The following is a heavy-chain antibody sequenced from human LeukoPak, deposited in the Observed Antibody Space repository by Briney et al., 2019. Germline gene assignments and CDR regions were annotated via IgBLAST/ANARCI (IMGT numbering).Heavy chain of an antibody. D-gene: IGHD6-19*01. Sequence: PSQTLSLTCTVSGGSISSGSYYWGWIRQPPGKGLEWIGSIYYSGSTYYNPSLKSRVTISVDTSKNQFSLKLSSVTAADTAVYYCATGTYSSGWYSFDFWGQGPLVTVSS. CDR2: IYYSGST. CDR3: ATGTYSSGWYSFDF. J-gene: IGHJ4*02. V-gene: IGHV4-39*01. CDR1: GGSISSGSYY.